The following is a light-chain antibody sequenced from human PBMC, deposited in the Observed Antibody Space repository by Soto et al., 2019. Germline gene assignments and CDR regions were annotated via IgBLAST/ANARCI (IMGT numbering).Light chain of an antibody. CDR1: SSDVGGYDR. CDR3: CSSIGGPIWV. V-gene: IGLV2-23*02. J-gene: IGLJ3*02. Sequence: QSVLTQPASVSGSPGQSITNSCTGTSSDVGGYDRVSWYQHHPGKAPTLMIYEVNKRPSGVSYRFSGSKSGNTASLAISGLQAEDEADYYCCSSIGGPIWVFGGGTKLTVL. CDR2: EVN.